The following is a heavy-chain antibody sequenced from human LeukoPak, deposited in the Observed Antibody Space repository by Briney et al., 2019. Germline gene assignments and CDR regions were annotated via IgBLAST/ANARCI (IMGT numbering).Heavy chain of an antibody. Sequence: SETLSLTCTVSGGSISSYYWSWIRQPPGKGLEWIGYIYYSGSTNYNPSLKSRVTISVDTSKNQFSLKLSSVTAADTAVYYCARETWYNWNSIRGFDPWGQGTLVTVSS. D-gene: IGHD1-7*01. CDR3: ARETWYNWNSIRGFDP. CDR2: IYYSGST. V-gene: IGHV4-59*01. J-gene: IGHJ5*02. CDR1: GGSISSYY.